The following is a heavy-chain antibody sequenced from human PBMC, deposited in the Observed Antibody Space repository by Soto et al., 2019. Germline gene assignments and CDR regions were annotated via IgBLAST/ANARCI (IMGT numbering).Heavy chain of an antibody. CDR3: ARVRALLAPMDV. J-gene: IGHJ6*02. D-gene: IGHD3-3*02. CDR2: IYYSGST. V-gene: IGHV4-30-4*01. CDR1: GGSISSGDYY. Sequence: SETLSLTCTVSGGSISSGDYYWSWIRQPPGKGLEWIGYIYYSGSTYYNPSLKSRVTILVDTSKNQFSLKLSSVTAADTAVYYCARVRALLAPMDVWGQGTTVTVSS.